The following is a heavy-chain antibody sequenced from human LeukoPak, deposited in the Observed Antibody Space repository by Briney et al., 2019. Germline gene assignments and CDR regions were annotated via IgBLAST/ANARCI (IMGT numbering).Heavy chain of an antibody. CDR1: GFTFSDYG. CDR2: ISDGGCNT. V-gene: IGHV3-30*01. J-gene: IGHJ6*03. CDR3: AREVNYYYYMDV. Sequence: GGPLRLSCSASGFTFSDYGLHWVRQAPGKGLVWVAIISDGGCNTYYGDSVKGRFTVSRDNSKNTLYLQMTSLRVDDTAVYYCAREVNYYYYMDVWGKGTTVTVS. D-gene: IGHD4-11*01.